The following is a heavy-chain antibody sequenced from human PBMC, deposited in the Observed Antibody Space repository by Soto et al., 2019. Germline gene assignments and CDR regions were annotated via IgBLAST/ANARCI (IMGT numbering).Heavy chain of an antibody. D-gene: IGHD3-10*01. CDR3: SRGLGSGDY. J-gene: IGHJ4*02. Sequence: QVQLVQSGAEVKNPGASVTVSCRASGYTFTSYYIHWVRQAPGQGLEWMAIINPNGGSTNYAQRFQGRVTVTRDTSTSIVYMELSSLRSKDTAVYYCSRGLGSGDYWGQGTLVTVSS. CDR2: INPNGGST. CDR1: GYTFTSYY. V-gene: IGHV1-46*01.